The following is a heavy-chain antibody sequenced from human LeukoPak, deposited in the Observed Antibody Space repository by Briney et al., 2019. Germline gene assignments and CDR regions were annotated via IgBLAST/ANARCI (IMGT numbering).Heavy chain of an antibody. D-gene: IGHD5-12*01. Sequence: ASVKVSCKASGGTFSSYAISWVRQAPGQGLEWMGRIIPILGIANYAQKFQGRVTITADKSTSTAYTELSSLRSEDTAVYYCARLYSGYDQGSFDYWGQGTLVTVSS. CDR3: ARLYSGYDQGSFDY. CDR2: IIPILGIA. J-gene: IGHJ4*02. CDR1: GGTFSSYA. V-gene: IGHV1-69*04.